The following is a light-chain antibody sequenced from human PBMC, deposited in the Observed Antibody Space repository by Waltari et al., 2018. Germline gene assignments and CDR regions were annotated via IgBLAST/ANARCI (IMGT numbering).Light chain of an antibody. Sequence: DIQMTQSPSSVSASIGDRVTISCRASQDVSTWVAWYQQKPGKAPNLLISAASSLQSGVPSRFSGNASATDVTLAISGLQPEDFTIYFCQQTDSFPLTFGGGTKVELK. CDR3: QQTDSFPLT. CDR1: QDVSTW. V-gene: IGKV1-12*01. J-gene: IGKJ4*01. CDR2: AAS.